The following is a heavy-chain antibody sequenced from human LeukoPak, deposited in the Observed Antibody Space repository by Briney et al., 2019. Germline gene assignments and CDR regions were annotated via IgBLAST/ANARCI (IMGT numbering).Heavy chain of an antibody. CDR2: ISGGGGST. Sequence: GGSLRLSCAASGFTFSSYAMSWVRQAPGKGLEWVSAISGGGGSTYYADSVKGRFTISRDNSKNTLYLQMNSLRAEDTAVYYCAKDTGYSGYDPASYFDYWGQGTLVTVSS. J-gene: IGHJ4*02. D-gene: IGHD5-12*01. CDR1: GFTFSSYA. CDR3: AKDTGYSGYDPASYFDY. V-gene: IGHV3-23*01.